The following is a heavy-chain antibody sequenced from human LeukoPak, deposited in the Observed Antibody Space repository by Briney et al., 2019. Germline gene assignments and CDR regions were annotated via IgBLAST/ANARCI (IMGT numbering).Heavy chain of an antibody. CDR1: GGSISSSSYY. Sequence: PSETLSLTCTVSGGSISSSSYYWGWIRQPPGKGLEWIGSIYYSGSTYYNPSLKSRVTISVDTSKNQFSLKLSSVTAADTAVYYCERDMVRGVILTDYFDYWGQGTPVTVSS. J-gene: IGHJ4*02. CDR2: IYYSGST. CDR3: ERDMVRGVILTDYFDY. D-gene: IGHD3-10*01. V-gene: IGHV4-39*07.